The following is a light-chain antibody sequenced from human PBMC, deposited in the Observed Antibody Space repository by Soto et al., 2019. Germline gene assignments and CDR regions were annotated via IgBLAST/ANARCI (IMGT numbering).Light chain of an antibody. J-gene: IGKJ1*01. CDR3: QQYGSSPWT. CDR1: QTVIHNH. V-gene: IGKV3-20*01. CDR2: GAS. Sequence: EIVLTQSPDTLSLSPGERATLSCRSSQTVIHNHLAWHQQKPGQTPRLLVYGASSRATGIPDRFSGSGSGTDFTLTISRLEPEDFAVYYCQQYGSSPWTFGQGTKVDI.